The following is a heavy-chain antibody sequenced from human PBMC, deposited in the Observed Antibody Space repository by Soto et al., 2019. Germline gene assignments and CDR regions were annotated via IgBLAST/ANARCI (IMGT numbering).Heavy chain of an antibody. V-gene: IGHV3-33*01. Sequence: GKGLEWVAIIWYDGSNKYYADSVKGRFTISRDNPKNTLYLQMNSLRAEDTAVYYCLCFLAEDAIRVSVPVSAFLLNRSSDL. CDR2: IWYDGSNK. D-gene: IGHD3-3*01. CDR3: LCFLAEDAIRVSVPVSAFLLNRSSDL. J-gene: IGHJ2*01.